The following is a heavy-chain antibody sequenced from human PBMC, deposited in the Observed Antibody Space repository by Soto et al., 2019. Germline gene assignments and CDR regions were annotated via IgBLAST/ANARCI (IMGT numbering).Heavy chain of an antibody. CDR3: AKAITGTTRPPFDY. V-gene: IGHV3-23*01. Sequence: EVQLLESGGGLVQPGGSLRLSCAASGFTFGSYAMSWVRQAPGKGLEWVSAISGSGGSTYYADSVKGRFTISRDNSKNTLYLQMTSLRAEDTAVYYCAKAITGTTRPPFDYWGQRTLVTVPS. J-gene: IGHJ4*02. D-gene: IGHD1-7*01. CDR2: ISGSGGST. CDR1: GFTFGSYA.